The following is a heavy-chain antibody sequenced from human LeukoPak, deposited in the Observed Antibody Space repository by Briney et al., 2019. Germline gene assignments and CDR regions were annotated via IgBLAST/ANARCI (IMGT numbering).Heavy chain of an antibody. J-gene: IGHJ4*02. CDR3: AKDMRGFDY. CDR2: ISWNSGSI. Sequence: GRSLRLSCAASGFTFDDHAMHWVRQAPGKGLEWVSGISWNSGSIGYADSVKGRFTISRDNAKNSLYLQMNSLRAEDTALYYCAKDMRGFDYWGQGTLVTVSS. V-gene: IGHV3-9*01. CDR1: GFTFDDHA.